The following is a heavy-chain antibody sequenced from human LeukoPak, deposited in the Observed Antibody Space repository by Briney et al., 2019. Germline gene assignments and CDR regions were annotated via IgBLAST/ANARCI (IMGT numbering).Heavy chain of an antibody. D-gene: IGHD3-22*01. CDR2: IYYRGST. CDR3: ARHEIVVVTIYYFDY. Sequence: KPSETLSLTCTVSGGSISSYYWSWIRQPPGKGLEWIGYIYYRGSTNYNPSLESRVTISVDTSKNQSSLKLSSVTAADTAVYYCARHEIVVVTIYYFDYWGQGTLVTVSS. V-gene: IGHV4-59*08. J-gene: IGHJ4*02. CDR1: GGSISSYY.